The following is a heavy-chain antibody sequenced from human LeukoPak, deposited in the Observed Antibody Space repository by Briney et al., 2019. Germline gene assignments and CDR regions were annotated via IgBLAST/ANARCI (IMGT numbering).Heavy chain of an antibody. J-gene: IGHJ4*02. D-gene: IGHD5-12*01. Sequence: PGGSLRLSCAASEFTFSAFWMSWVRQAPGKGLEWVANINQDGSRKHYVDSVKGRFTVSRDNAEKSLYLQTSSLRAEDTAIYYCARLWGDATIFDLWGQGTLVTVSS. CDR1: EFTFSAFW. CDR2: INQDGSRK. CDR3: ARLWGDATIFDL. V-gene: IGHV3-7*01.